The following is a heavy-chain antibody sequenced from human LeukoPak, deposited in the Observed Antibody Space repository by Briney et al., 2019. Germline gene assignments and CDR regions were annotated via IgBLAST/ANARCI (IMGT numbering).Heavy chain of an antibody. CDR1: GFTFSSYG. Sequence: PGRSLRLSCAATGFTFSSYGMHWVRQAPGKGLEWMSVISYDGSNKKIAESVKGRFTISRDNSKNTLYLQMNSLRPEDTAVYYCARGQRAHVERSLYMDVWGKGTSVTVSS. V-gene: IGHV3-30*03. CDR2: ISYDGSNK. D-gene: IGHD5-24*01. J-gene: IGHJ6*03. CDR3: ARGQRAHVERSLYMDV.